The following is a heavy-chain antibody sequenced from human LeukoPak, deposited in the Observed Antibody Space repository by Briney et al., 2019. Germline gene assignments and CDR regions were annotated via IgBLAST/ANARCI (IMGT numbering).Heavy chain of an antibody. V-gene: IGHV3-48*04. D-gene: IGHD3-22*01. CDR1: GFTFSDYS. CDR2: VGISSGNT. Sequence: GGSLRLSCAASGFTFSDYSMNWVRQAPGKGLEWISYVGISSGNTKYADSVKGRFTISGDSARNSLYLQMSSLRVEDTAVYYCARDEGFYDSSGAFYWGQGTLVTVSS. CDR3: ARDEGFYDSSGAFY. J-gene: IGHJ4*02.